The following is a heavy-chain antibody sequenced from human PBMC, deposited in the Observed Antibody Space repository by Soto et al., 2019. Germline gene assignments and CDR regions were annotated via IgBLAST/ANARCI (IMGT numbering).Heavy chain of an antibody. J-gene: IGHJ4*02. CDR3: ARGGIYFDSCVYSGRYFNY. Sequence: SETLSLTCTVSGGSISSGDYYWSWIRQPPGKGLEWIGYIYYSGSTYYNPSLKSRVTISVDTSKNQFSLKLSSVTAADTAVYYWARGGIYFDSCVYSGRYFNYGGRGPLPPVSS. D-gene: IGHD3-22*01. CDR2: IYYSGST. V-gene: IGHV4-30-4*01. CDR1: GGSISSGDYY.